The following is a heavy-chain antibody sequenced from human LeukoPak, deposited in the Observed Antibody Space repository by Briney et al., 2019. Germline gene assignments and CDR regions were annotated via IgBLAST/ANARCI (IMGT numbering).Heavy chain of an antibody. CDR2: VYYGGGP. J-gene: IGHJ5*02. D-gene: IGHD2-2*02. CDR1: GDSITTDNFY. CDR3: ARVNDCSTSRCDTSWFDP. Sequence: SETLSLICTVSGDSITTDNFYWGWIRQPPGKGLEWIGRVYYGGGPYSNSSLASRVTMSVDTPKNQFSLKLRSVTAADTGVYFCARVNDCSTSRCDTSWFDPWGQGTLVTVSS. V-gene: IGHV4-39*07.